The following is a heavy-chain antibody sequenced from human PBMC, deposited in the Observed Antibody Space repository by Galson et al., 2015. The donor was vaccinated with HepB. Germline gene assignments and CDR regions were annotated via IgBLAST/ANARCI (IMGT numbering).Heavy chain of an antibody. V-gene: IGHV4-59*08. D-gene: IGHD6-13*01. CDR2: IYYSGST. CDR3: ARGRRAAAGFYYYYGMDV. Sequence: TLSLTCTVSGGSISSYYWSWIRQPPGKGLEWIGYIYYSGSTNYNPSLKSRVTISVDTSKNQFSLKLSSVTAADTAVYYCARGRRAAAGFYYYYGMDVWGQGTTVTVSS. J-gene: IGHJ6*02. CDR1: GGSISSYY.